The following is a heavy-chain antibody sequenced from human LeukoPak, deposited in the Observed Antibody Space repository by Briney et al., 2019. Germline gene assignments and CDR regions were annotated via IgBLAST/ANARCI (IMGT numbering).Heavy chain of an antibody. CDR1: GYTFISYG. V-gene: IGHV1-18*01. D-gene: IGHD5-12*01. Sequence: ASVKVSCKASGYTFISYGISWVRQAPGQGLEWMGWISGYNGNTNYAQNLQGRVTMTTDTSTSTAYRELRSLRSDDTAVYYCARDPSNSGYDYLYYFDYWGQGTLVTVSS. CDR3: ARDPSNSGYDYLYYFDY. CDR2: ISGYNGNT. J-gene: IGHJ4*02.